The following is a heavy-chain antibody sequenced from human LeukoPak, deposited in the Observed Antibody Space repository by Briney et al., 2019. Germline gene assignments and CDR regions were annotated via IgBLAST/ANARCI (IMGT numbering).Heavy chain of an antibody. CDR3: ARHGNIVVLPATSKAFDI. D-gene: IGHD2-2*01. V-gene: IGHV4-39*01. J-gene: IGHJ3*02. CDR1: GENFSTYH. Sequence: SETLSLTCAVYGENFSTYHYSWIRQSPGKGLEWIGSIYYSGDSYYNPSLKSRVTTSVDTSKGQFSLRLSSVTAADTAVYYCARHGNIVVLPATSKAFDIWGQGTMVTVSS. CDR2: IYYSGDS.